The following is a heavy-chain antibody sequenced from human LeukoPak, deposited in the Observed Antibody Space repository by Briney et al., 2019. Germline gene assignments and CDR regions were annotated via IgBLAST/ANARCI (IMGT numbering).Heavy chain of an antibody. CDR2: TYYRSKWFN. D-gene: IGHD5-12*01. Sequence: SQTLSLTCAISGDSVSTNSGAWNWIRQSPSRGLEWQGKTYYRSKWFNEYAVSLEGRMTINPDTSKNQFSMQLKSVTPEDTAVYYCVRSGYTAWLDYWGQGILVTVSS. J-gene: IGHJ4*02. CDR1: GDSVSTNSGA. V-gene: IGHV6-1*01. CDR3: VRSGYTAWLDY.